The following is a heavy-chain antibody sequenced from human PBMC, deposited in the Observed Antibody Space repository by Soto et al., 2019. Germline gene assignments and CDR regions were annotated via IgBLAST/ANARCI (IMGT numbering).Heavy chain of an antibody. CDR1: GFTFSSYA. V-gene: IGHV3-23*01. Sequence: GSLRLSCAASGFTFSSYAMSWVRQAPGKGLEWVSAISGSGGSTYYADSVKGRFTISRDNSKNTLYLQMNSLRAEDTAVYYCAKDPPYYYDSSGYTSNWGQGTLVTVSS. D-gene: IGHD3-22*01. CDR2: ISGSGGST. J-gene: IGHJ4*02. CDR3: AKDPPYYYDSSGYTSN.